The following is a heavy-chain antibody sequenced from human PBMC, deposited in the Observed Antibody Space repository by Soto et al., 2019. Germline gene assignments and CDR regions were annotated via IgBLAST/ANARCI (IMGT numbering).Heavy chain of an antibody. D-gene: IGHD1-26*01. V-gene: IGHV3-21*01. CDR2: ISSSSTYI. Sequence: EVQLVESGGGLVKPGGSLRLSCAASGFTFSSYSMNWVRQAPGKGLEWVSSISSSSTYIYYADSVKGRFTISRDNAKNSLYMQMTSLRAEDTAVYYCARDQVGPLYYYYYGMDVWGQGTTVTVSS. CDR1: GFTFSSYS. J-gene: IGHJ6*02. CDR3: ARDQVGPLYYYYYGMDV.